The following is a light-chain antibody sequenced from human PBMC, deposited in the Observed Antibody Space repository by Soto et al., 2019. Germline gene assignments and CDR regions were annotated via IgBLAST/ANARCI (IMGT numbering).Light chain of an antibody. J-gene: IGLJ2*01. V-gene: IGLV2-14*01. Sequence: QSALTQPASVSGSPGQSITISCTGTSSDVGGYPYVSWYQQHPGKAPKLMIYEVTNRPSGVSNRFSGSKSGNTASLTISGLQAEDEADYYCSSYTGSSTLFGGGTKVTVL. CDR2: EVT. CDR1: SSDVGGYPY. CDR3: SSYTGSSTL.